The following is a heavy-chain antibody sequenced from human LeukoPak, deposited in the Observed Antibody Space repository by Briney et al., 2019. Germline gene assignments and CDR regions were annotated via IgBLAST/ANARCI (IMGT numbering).Heavy chain of an antibody. CDR1: GGSFSGYY. V-gene: IGHV4-34*01. Sequence: SETLSLTCAVYGGSFSGYYWSWIRQPPGKGLEWIGEINHSGSTNYNPSLKSRVTISVDTSKNQFSLKLSSVTAADTAVYYCARSRYYDSRGTAFDIWGQGTMVTVSS. CDR2: INHSGST. CDR3: ARSRYYDSRGTAFDI. D-gene: IGHD3-22*01. J-gene: IGHJ3*02.